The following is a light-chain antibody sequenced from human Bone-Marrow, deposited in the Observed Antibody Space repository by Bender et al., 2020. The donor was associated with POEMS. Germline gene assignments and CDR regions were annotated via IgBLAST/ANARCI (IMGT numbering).Light chain of an antibody. J-gene: IGLJ3*02. Sequence: QLVLTQSPSASGSLGASVKLTCTLSSGHSNYAIAWYQQQPEKGPRFLMKLNSDGSHNKGDGIPDRFSGSSSGAERYLTISSLQSEDEADYYCQTWDTGIWVFGGGTKMTVL. V-gene: IGLV4-69*01. CDR3: QTWDTGIWV. CDR1: SGHSNYA. CDR2: LNSDGSH.